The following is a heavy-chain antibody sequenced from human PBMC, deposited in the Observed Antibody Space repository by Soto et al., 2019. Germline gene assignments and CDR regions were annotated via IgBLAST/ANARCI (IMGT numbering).Heavy chain of an antibody. D-gene: IGHD3-22*01. CDR1: GGSISGYY. Sequence: PSETLSLTCSVSGGSISGYYWSWIRQPAGKGLEWIGRVYTSGNANYNPSLKSRVTMSVDTSKNQFSLKLSSVTAADTAVYYCERPPPGWLSFDYWGRGTLVTVSS. V-gene: IGHV4-4*07. J-gene: IGHJ4*02. CDR2: VYTSGNA. CDR3: ERPPPGWLSFDY.